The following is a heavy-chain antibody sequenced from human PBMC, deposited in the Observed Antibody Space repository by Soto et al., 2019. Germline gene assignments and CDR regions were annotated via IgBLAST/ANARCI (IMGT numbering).Heavy chain of an antibody. CDR2: MNPNSGNT. D-gene: IGHD3-22*01. J-gene: IGHJ5*02. Sequence: GASVKVSCKASGYTFTSYYMHWVRQATGQGLEWMGWMNPNSGNTGYAQKFQGRVTMTRNTSISTAYMELSSLRSEDTAVYYCASGTSFNYYDSSGYPQASYNWFDPWGQGTLVTVSS. CDR3: ASGTSFNYYDSSGYPQASYNWFDP. V-gene: IGHV1-8*02. CDR1: GYTFTSYY.